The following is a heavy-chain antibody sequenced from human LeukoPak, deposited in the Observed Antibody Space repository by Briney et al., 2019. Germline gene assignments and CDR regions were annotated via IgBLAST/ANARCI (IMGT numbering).Heavy chain of an antibody. CDR3: ARAGAGVLRLTPTGAENYMDV. J-gene: IGHJ6*03. V-gene: IGHV3-11*01. CDR2: ISSSGSTI. Sequence: GGSLRLSCAASGFTFSDYYMSWIRQAPGKGLEWVSYISSSGSTIYYADSVKGRFTISRDNAKNPLYLQMNSLRAEDTAVYYCARAGAGVLRLTPTGAENYMDVWGKGTTVTVSS. D-gene: IGHD3-3*01. CDR1: GFTFSDYY.